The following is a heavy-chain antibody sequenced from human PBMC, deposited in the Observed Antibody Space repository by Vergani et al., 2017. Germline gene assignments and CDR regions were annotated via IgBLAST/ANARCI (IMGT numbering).Heavy chain of an antibody. CDR2: INAGNGNT. Sequence: QVQLVQSGAEVKKPGASVKVSCKASGYTFTSYAMHWVRQAPGQRLEWMGWINAGNGNTKYSQKFQGRVTITRDTSARTAYMELSSRRSEDTAVYYCARDGGYYDSSGTRYYYGMDVWGQGTTVTVSS. D-gene: IGHD3-22*01. CDR3: ARDGGYYDSSGTRYYYGMDV. CDR1: GYTFTSYA. J-gene: IGHJ6*02. V-gene: IGHV1-3*01.